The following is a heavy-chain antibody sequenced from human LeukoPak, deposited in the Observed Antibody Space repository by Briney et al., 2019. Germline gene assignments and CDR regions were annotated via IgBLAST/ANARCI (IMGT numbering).Heavy chain of an antibody. CDR1: GFIFSSFT. V-gene: IGHV3-21*01. CDR3: ARDGILEWLLG. J-gene: IGHJ4*02. CDR2: ISSDSKSI. Sequence: GGSLRLSCAASGFIFSSFTMNWVRQAPGKGLEWVSSISSDSKSIYYADSVKGRFIISRDNAKNSLFLQMDSLRVEDTAVYYCARDGILEWLLGWGQGTLVTVSS. D-gene: IGHD3-3*01.